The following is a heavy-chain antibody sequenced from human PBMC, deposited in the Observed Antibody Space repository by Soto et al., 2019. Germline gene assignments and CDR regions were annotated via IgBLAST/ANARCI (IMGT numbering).Heavy chain of an antibody. J-gene: IGHJ4*02. CDR3: ARAGTSSSYDY. CDR2: ISSSSSTI. Sequence: PGGSLRLSCAASGFTFSSYSMNWVRRAPGKGLEWVSSISSSSSTIDYADSVKGRFTMSRDNGKNSLYLQMNTLRAEDTAVYYCARAGTSSSYDYWGQGTLVTVSS. D-gene: IGHD6-13*01. V-gene: IGHV3-48*01. CDR1: GFTFSSYS.